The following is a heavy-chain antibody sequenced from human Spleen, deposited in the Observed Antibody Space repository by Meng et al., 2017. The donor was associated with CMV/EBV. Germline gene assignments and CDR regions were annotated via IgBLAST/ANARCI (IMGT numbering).Heavy chain of an antibody. Sequence: EVQLLESGGDLVQPGGSLRLSCAASGSTFASYAMSWVRQAPGKGLEWVSGISATGDNTFYTDSVKGRFTISRDNTKNTLYLQMNSLRAEDTAVYYCAKGFGGKADYWGQGTLVTVSS. CDR3: AKGFGGKADY. V-gene: IGHV3-23*01. CDR1: GSTFASYA. J-gene: IGHJ4*02. CDR2: ISATGDNT. D-gene: IGHD4-23*01.